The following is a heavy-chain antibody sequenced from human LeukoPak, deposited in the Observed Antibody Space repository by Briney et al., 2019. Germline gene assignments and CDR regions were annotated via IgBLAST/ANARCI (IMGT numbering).Heavy chain of an antibody. V-gene: IGHV4-30-2*01. Sequence: PSQTLSLTCTVSGGSISSGGYYWSWIRQPPGKGLEWIGYIYHSGSTYYNPSLKSRVTISVDTSKNQFSLKLSPVTAADTAVYYCARHWAVDTMIGRSDYWGQGTLVTVSS. CDR3: ARHWAVDTMIGRSDY. CDR2: IYHSGST. J-gene: IGHJ4*02. CDR1: GGSISSGGYY. D-gene: IGHD3-22*01.